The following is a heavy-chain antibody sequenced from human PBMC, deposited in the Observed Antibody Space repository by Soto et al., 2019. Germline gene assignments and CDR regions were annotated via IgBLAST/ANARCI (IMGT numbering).Heavy chain of an antibody. CDR3: ARAHWGVNYYYYGMDV. CDR1: GFTVSSNY. J-gene: IGHJ6*02. D-gene: IGHD3-10*01. V-gene: IGHV3-53*01. CDR2: IYSGGST. Sequence: PGGSLRLSCAASGFTVSSNYMSWVRQAPGKGLEWVSVIYSGGSTYYADSVKGRFTISRDNSRNTLYLQMNSLRAEDTAVYYCARAHWGVNYYYYGMDVWGQGTTVTVSS.